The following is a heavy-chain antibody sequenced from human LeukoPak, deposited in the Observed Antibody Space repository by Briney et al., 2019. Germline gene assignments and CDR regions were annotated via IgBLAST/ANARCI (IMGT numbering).Heavy chain of an antibody. Sequence: PGGSLRLSCAASGFTFSSYGMSWVRQAPGKGLEWVSAISGSGGSTYYADSVKGRFTISRDNSKNTLYLQMNSLRAEDTAVYYCAKVEPSDYYYDSSGWHYDYWGQGTLVTVSS. V-gene: IGHV3-23*01. J-gene: IGHJ4*02. D-gene: IGHD3-22*01. CDR3: AKVEPSDYYYDSSGWHYDY. CDR2: ISGSGGST. CDR1: GFTFSSYG.